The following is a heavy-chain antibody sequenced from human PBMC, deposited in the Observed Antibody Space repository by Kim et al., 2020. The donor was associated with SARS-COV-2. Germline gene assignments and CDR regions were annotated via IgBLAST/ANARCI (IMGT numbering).Heavy chain of an antibody. V-gene: IGHV7-4-1*02. CDR1: GYTFTSSA. Sequence: ASVKVSCKASGYTFTSSAMNWVRQAPGQGLEWMGWINTNTGNPTYAQGFTGRFVFSLDTSVSTAYLQISSLKTEDTAVYYCHTPWFGESSDALDMWGQGTMVTVSS. CDR2: INTNTGNP. CDR3: HTPWFGESSDALDM. J-gene: IGHJ3*02. D-gene: IGHD3-10*01.